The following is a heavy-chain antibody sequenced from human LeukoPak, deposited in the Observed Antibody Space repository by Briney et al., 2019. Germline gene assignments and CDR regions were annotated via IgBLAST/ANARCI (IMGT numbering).Heavy chain of an antibody. V-gene: IGHV4-59*01. CDR2: IYYSGST. D-gene: IGHD5-18*01. J-gene: IGHJ4*02. CDR1: GGSISSYY. CDR3: ARANQGIYRHGFNFPQFDY. Sequence: SETLSLTCTVSGGSISSYYWSWIRQPPGKGLEWIGYIYYSGSTNYNPSLKSRVTISVDTSKNQFSLKLSSVTAADTAVYYCARANQGIYRHGFNFPQFDYWGQGTLVTVSS.